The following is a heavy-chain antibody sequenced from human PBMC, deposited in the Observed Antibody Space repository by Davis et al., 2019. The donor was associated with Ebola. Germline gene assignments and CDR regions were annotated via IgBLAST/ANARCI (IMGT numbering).Heavy chain of an antibody. CDR2: IRSKANSYAT. CDR3: TRQGGY. Sequence: GGSLRLSCAASGFTSSGSAMHWVRQASGKGLEWVGRIRSKANSYATAYAASVKGRFTISRDDSTDTAYLQMNSLKTEDTAVYYCTRQGGYWGQGTLVTVSS. CDR1: GFTSSGSA. V-gene: IGHV3-73*01. J-gene: IGHJ4*02. D-gene: IGHD3-16*01.